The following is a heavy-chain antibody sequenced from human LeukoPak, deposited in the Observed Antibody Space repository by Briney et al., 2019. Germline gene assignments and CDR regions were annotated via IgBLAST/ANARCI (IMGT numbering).Heavy chain of an antibody. J-gene: IGHJ6*03. CDR2: IYYRGST. CDR1: GGSFSGYY. CDR3: ARQGGYYYYYMDV. V-gene: IGHV4-34*01. Sequence: SETLSLTCAVYGGSFSGYYWSWIRRPPGKRLEWIGSIYYRGSTYYNPSLKSRVTMSVDTSKNQFSLTLSSVTAADTAVYYCARQGGYYYYYMDVWGKGTTVTISS.